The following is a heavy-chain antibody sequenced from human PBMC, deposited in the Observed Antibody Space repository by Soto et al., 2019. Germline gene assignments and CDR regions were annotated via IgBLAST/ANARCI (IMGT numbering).Heavy chain of an antibody. V-gene: IGHV3-7*01. CDR2: IKQDGSEK. J-gene: IGHJ4*02. CDR3: ASNCGRSHFDY. Sequence: EVQLVESGGGLVQPGGSLRLSCAASGFTFSSYWMSWVRQAPGKGLEWVANIKQDGSEKYYVDSVKGRFTISRDNAKNSLYLQMNSLRAEDTAVYYCASNCGRSHFDYWGQGTLVTVSS. CDR1: GFTFSSYW. D-gene: IGHD2-21*01.